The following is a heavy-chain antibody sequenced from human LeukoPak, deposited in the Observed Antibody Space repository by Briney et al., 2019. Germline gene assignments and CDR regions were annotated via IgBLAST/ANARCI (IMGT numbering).Heavy chain of an antibody. CDR3: ARGLAAAGTAY. CDR2: INCNGGST. Sequence: PGGSLRLSCAASGFTFDDYGMSWVRQAPGKGVEWVSVINCNGGSTGYAYSVKGRFTISRDNAKNSLYLQMNSLRAEDTALYYCARGLAAAGTAYWGQGTLVTVSS. V-gene: IGHV3-20*04. J-gene: IGHJ4*02. D-gene: IGHD6-13*01. CDR1: GFTFDDYG.